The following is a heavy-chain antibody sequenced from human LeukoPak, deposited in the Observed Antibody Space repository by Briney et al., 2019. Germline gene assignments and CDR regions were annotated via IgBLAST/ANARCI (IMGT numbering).Heavy chain of an antibody. CDR2: INSDGSRT. V-gene: IGHV3-74*01. J-gene: IGHJ4*02. CDR1: GFTFSDYW. D-gene: IGHD5-18*01. CDR3: ARVITGSTYGQFDY. Sequence: GGSLRLSCTASGFTFSDYWMHWVRQAPGKGLVWVSRINSDGSRTNYADCVKGRFTISRDNAKNTVFLQMNSLRAEDAAVYYCARVITGSTYGQFDYWGQGVLATASS.